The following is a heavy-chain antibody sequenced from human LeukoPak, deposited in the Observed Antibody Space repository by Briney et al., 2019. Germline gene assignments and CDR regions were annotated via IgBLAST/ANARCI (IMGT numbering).Heavy chain of an antibody. J-gene: IGHJ4*02. CDR2: INHSGST. CDR1: GGSFSGYY. V-gene: IGHV4-34*01. D-gene: IGHD3-10*01. Sequence: SATLSPTCAVDGGSFSGYYWSWLRQPPGNGLEWLGEINHSGSTNYNPSLKSRVTISVDTSKNQFSLKLSSVTAADTAVYYCARGEPMDPGYFDYWGQGTLVTVSS. CDR3: ARGEPMDPGYFDY.